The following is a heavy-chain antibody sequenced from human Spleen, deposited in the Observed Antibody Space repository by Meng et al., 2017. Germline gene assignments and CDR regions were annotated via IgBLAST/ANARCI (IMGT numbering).Heavy chain of an antibody. CDR2: IKQDGSEK. D-gene: IGHD3-16*02. CDR1: GFYFNNAW. V-gene: IGHV3-7*01. CDR3: ARYRNFDY. Sequence: GSLRLSCAASGFYFNNAWMSWVRQAPGKGLEWVANIKQDGSEKYYVDSVKGRFTISRDNAKNSLYLQMNSLRAEDTAVYYCARYRNFDYWGQGTLVTVSS. J-gene: IGHJ4*02.